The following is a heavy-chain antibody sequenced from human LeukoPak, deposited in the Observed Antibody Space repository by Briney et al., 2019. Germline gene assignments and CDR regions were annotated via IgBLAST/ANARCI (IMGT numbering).Heavy chain of an antibody. D-gene: IGHD3-22*01. CDR1: RFTFSSYE. Sequence: GGSLRLSCAASRFTFSSYEMNWVRQAPGRGLEWVSYISSSGSSVYYVDSVKGRFIISRDNAKNSLFLQMNSLRAEDTAVYYCSRRGYYDTSGYLFDDWGQGTLVTVSS. J-gene: IGHJ4*02. CDR2: ISSSGSSV. V-gene: IGHV3-48*03. CDR3: SRRGYYDTSGYLFDD.